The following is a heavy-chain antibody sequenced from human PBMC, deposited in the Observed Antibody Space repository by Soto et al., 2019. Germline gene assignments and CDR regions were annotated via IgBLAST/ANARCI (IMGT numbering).Heavy chain of an antibody. CDR3: ARDPIAAAGTWFDY. D-gene: IGHD6-13*01. CDR2: ISSSSSYI. Sequence: GGSLRLSCAASVFTFSSYSMNWVRQAPGKGLEWVSSISSSSSYIYYADSVKGRFTISRDNAKNSLYLQMNSLRAEDTAVYYCARDPIAAAGTWFDYWGQGTLVTVSS. V-gene: IGHV3-21*01. CDR1: VFTFSSYS. J-gene: IGHJ4*02.